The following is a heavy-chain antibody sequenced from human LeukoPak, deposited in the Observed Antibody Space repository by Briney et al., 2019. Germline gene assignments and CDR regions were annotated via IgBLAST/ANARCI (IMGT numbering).Heavy chain of an antibody. J-gene: IGHJ2*01. CDR2: IYSGGST. D-gene: IGHD2-15*01. CDR1: GFTVSSNY. Sequence: GGSLRLSRAASGFTVSSNYMSWVRQAPGKGLEWVSVIYSGGSTYYADSVKGRFTISRDNSKNTLYLQMTSLRADDTAVYYCARDRRFCSGGSCPYWYFDLWGRGTLVTVSS. V-gene: IGHV3-53*01. CDR3: ARDRRFCSGGSCPYWYFDL.